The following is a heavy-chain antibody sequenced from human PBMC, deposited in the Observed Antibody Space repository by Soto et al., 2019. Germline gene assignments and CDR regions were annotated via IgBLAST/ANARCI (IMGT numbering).Heavy chain of an antibody. Sequence: QVQLVQSGAEVKKPGSSVTVSCKASGGTFSSYTISWVRQSPGQGLEWMGRSIPILGIANYAQKFQGRVTITADKSTSTAYMELSSLRSDETSVYYCGREITTVNAFDIWGQGTMFTVSS. CDR1: GGTFSSYT. D-gene: IGHD3-22*01. V-gene: IGHV1-69*08. CDR3: GREITTVNAFDI. J-gene: IGHJ3*02. CDR2: SIPILGIA.